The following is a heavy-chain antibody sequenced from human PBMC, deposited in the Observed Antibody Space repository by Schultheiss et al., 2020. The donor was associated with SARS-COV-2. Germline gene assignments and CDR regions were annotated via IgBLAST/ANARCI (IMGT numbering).Heavy chain of an antibody. D-gene: IGHD6-13*01. CDR2: IYYSGST. Sequence: SETLSFTCTVSGGSISSYYWSWIRQPPGKGLEWIGYIYYSGSTYYNPSLKSRGTISVDTSKNQFSLKLSSVTAADTAVYYCALFGGIAALKGYYMDVWGKGTTVTVAS. V-gene: IGHV4-59*04. J-gene: IGHJ6*03. CDR1: GGSISSYY. CDR3: ALFGGIAALKGYYMDV.